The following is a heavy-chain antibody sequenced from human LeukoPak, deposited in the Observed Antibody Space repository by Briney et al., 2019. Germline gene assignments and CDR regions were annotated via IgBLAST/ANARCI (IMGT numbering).Heavy chain of an antibody. CDR2: INWNGGNT. CDR1: GFTFDDYG. D-gene: IGHD4-11*01. Sequence: RTGGSLRLSCAASGFTFDDYGMNWVRQAPGKGLEWVSGINWNGGNTDYADSVKGRLTISRYNAKKSLYLQMRSRRAEDTALYYCARDKSNYFFDYWGQGTLVTVSS. V-gene: IGHV3-20*04. CDR3: ARDKSNYFFDY. J-gene: IGHJ4*02.